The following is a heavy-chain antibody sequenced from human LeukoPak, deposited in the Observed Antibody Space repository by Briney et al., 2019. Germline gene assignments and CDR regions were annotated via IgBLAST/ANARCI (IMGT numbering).Heavy chain of an antibody. CDR3: TREGYCGGDCPSGGYYYYGMDV. V-gene: IGHV3-73*01. Sequence: GGPLRLSCAASGFTFSGSAMHWVRQASGKGLEWVGRIRSKANSYATAYAASVKGRFTISRDDSKNTAYLQMNSLKTEDTAVYYCTREGYCGGDCPSGGYYYYGMDVWGQGTTVTVSS. CDR1: GFTFSGSA. J-gene: IGHJ6*02. CDR2: IRSKANSYAT. D-gene: IGHD2-21*02.